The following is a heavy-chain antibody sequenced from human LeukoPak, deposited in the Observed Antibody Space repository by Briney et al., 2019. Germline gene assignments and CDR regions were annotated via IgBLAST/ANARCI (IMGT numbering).Heavy chain of an antibody. J-gene: IGHJ4*02. CDR2: IYTSGST. V-gene: IGHV4-4*07. Sequence: SETLSLTCTVSGGSISSYYWSWIRQPAGKGLEWIGRIYTSGSTNYNPSLKSRVTLSLDMSNNQFSLKLSSVTAADTAVYYCARGASGSYHYCDYWGQGTLVTVSS. CDR1: GGSISSYY. D-gene: IGHD1-26*01. CDR3: ARGASGSYHYCDY.